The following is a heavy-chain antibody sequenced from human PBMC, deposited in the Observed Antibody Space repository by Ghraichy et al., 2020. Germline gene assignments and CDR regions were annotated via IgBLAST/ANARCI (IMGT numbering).Heavy chain of an antibody. V-gene: IGHV1-2*02. J-gene: IGHJ2*01. CDR1: GYSFTDYY. Sequence: ASVKVSCKSSGYSFTDYYIHWVRQAPGQGLEWMGWINPNGGGTHFAQKFQGRVTLTGDTSITTAYMELSSLRSDDTALYYCARPERPSGNFWYFDLWGRGTLVTVSS. CDR2: INPNGGGT. CDR3: ARPERPSGNFWYFDL. D-gene: IGHD1-26*01.